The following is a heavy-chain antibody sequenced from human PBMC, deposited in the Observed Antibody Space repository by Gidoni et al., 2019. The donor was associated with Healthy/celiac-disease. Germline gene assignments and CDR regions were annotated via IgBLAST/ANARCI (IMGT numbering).Heavy chain of an antibody. Sequence: SIYYSGSTYYNPSLKSRVTISVDTSKNQFSLKLSSVTAADTAVYYCARPLYYGSGSYYPGDAGDPPPRPNDAFDIWGQGTMVTVSS. D-gene: IGHD3-10*01. CDR3: ARPLYYGSGSYYPGDAGDPPPRPNDAFDI. CDR2: IYYSGST. J-gene: IGHJ3*02. V-gene: IGHV4-39*01.